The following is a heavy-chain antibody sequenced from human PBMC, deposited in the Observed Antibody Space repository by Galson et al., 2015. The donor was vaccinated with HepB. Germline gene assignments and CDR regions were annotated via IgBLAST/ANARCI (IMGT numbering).Heavy chain of an antibody. D-gene: IGHD6-19*01. V-gene: IGHV3-11*06. J-gene: IGHJ4*02. Sequence: SLRLSCAASRFTFSDYYMTWIRQAPGKGLEWLSYISGGATYTNYANSVKGRFTISRDNAKNSLYLHMRGLRDDDTAVYYCARDRVEQWLENHFDYWGQGTLVTVSS. CDR2: ISGGATYT. CDR1: RFTFSDYY. CDR3: ARDRVEQWLENHFDY.